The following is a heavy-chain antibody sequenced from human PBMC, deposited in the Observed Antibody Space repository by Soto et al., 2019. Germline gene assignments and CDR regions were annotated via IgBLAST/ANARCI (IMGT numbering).Heavy chain of an antibody. CDR1: GFTFSNAW. CDR3: TTDSGYSSGTVFYGLDV. Sequence: PGGSLRLSCAASGFTFSNAWMNWVRQAPGKGLERVGRIRSKTDGGTTDFAAPVKGRFTISRDDSKNTLYLQMNSLKTEDTAVYYCTTDSGYSSGTVFYGLDVWGQGTTVTVSS. V-gene: IGHV3-15*01. D-gene: IGHD6-19*01. CDR2: IRSKTDGGTT. J-gene: IGHJ6*02.